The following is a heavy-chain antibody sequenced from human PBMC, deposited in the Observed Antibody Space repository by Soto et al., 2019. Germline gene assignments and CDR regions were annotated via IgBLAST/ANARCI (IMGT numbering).Heavy chain of an antibody. CDR1: GGSISSFH. CDR2: ISNSGST. CDR3: ARGVVGSSTGFQH. J-gene: IGHJ1*01. Sequence: SETLSLTCTVSGGSISSFHWSWIRQPPGKGLEWIGFISNSGSTNYNPSLKSRVTISLDTSKNQFSLKPSSVSAADTAVYYCARGVVGSSTGFQHWGQGTLVTVSS. D-gene: IGHD1-26*01. V-gene: IGHV4-59*01.